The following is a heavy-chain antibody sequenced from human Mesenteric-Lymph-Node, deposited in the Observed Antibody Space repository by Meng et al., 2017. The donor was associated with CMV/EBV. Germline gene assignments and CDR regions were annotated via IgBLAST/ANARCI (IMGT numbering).Heavy chain of an antibody. Sequence: SETLSLTCTVSGGSISSSSYYWGWIRQPPGKGLEWIGSIYYSGSTYYSPSLKSRVTISVDTSKNQFSLKLSSVTAADTAVYYCASTNYYDSSGYYDAFDIWGQGTMVTVSS. J-gene: IGHJ3*02. V-gene: IGHV4-39*01. D-gene: IGHD3-22*01. CDR1: GGSISSSSYY. CDR3: ASTNYYDSSGYYDAFDI. CDR2: IYYSGST.